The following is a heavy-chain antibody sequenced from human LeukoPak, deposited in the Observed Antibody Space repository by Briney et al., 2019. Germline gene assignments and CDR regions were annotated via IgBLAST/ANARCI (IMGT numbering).Heavy chain of an antibody. CDR3: AREGDYYASGSYYNLLDY. J-gene: IGHJ4*02. CDR2: IKQEGSEK. Sequence: GGSLRLSCAASGFTFSSYWMSWVRQAPGKGLEWVANIKQEGSEKYYVDSVKGRFTISRGNAKNSLYLQMNSLSAEDTAVYYCAREGDYYASGSYYNLLDYWGQGTLVTVSS. CDR1: GFTFSSYW. D-gene: IGHD3-10*01. V-gene: IGHV3-7*01.